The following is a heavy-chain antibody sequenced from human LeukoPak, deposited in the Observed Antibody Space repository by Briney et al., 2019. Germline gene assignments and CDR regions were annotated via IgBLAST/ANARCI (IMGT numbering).Heavy chain of an antibody. D-gene: IGHD3-10*01. CDR2: IYYSGST. CDR3: ASAMVRGVIHL. J-gene: IGHJ5*02. V-gene: IGHV4-61*01. Sequence: SETLSLTCTVSGGSVNSGSYYWNWIRQPPGKGLEWIGYIYYSGSTNYNPSLKSRVTISVDTSKNQFSLKLSSVTAADTAVYYCASAMVRGVIHLWGQGTLVTVSS. CDR1: GGSVNSGSYY.